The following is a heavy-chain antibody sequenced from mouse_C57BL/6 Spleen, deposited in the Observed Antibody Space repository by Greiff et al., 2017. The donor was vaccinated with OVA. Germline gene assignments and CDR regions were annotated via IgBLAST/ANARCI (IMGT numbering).Heavy chain of an antibody. V-gene: IGHV1-52*01. CDR2: IDPSDSET. CDR1: GYTFTSYW. Sequence: VQLQQHGAELVRPGSSVKLSCTASGYTFTSYWMHWVKQRPIQGLEWIGNIDPSDSETHYNQKFKDKATLTVDKTSSTAYMQLSSLTSEDSAVYYCASYTTVVEDFDVWGTGTTVTVSS. CDR3: ASYTTVVEDFDV. D-gene: IGHD1-1*01. J-gene: IGHJ1*03.